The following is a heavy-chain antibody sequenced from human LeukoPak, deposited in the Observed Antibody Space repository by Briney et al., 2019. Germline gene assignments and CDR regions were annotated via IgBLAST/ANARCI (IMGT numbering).Heavy chain of an antibody. D-gene: IGHD3-10*01. CDR1: GGSISSSSYY. V-gene: IGHV4-39*01. CDR2: IYYSGST. Sequence: SETLSLTCTVSGGSISSSSYYWGWIRRPPGKGLEWIGSIYYSGSTYYNPSLKSRVTISVDTSKNQFSLKLSSVTAADTAVYYCARFGRIRGHYYYYGMDVWGQGTTVTVSS. CDR3: ARFGRIRGHYYYYGMDV. J-gene: IGHJ6*02.